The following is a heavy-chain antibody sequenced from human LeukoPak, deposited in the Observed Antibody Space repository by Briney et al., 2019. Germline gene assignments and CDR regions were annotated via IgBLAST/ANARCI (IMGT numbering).Heavy chain of an antibody. CDR3: ARAPIITMVRGVIIQEPNWFDP. J-gene: IGHJ5*02. D-gene: IGHD3-10*01. CDR1: GGTFSSYA. V-gene: IGHV1-69*05. Sequence: ASVKVSCKASGGTFSSYAISWVRQAPGQGLEWMGGIIPIFGTANYAQKFQGRVTMTRDTSTSTVYMELSSLRSEDTAVYYCARAPIITMVRGVIIQEPNWFDPWGQGTLVTVSS. CDR2: IIPIFGTA.